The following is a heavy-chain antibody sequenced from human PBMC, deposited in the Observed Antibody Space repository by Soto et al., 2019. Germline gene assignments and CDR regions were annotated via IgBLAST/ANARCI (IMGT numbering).Heavy chain of an antibody. J-gene: IGHJ4*02. Sequence: SETLSLTCTVSGGSISSYYWSWIRQPPGKGLEWIGYIYYSGSTNYNPSLKSRVTISVDTSKNQFSLKLSSVTAADTAVYYCARSYSRPGVLDYCGQGTLVTGSS. CDR3: ARSYSRPGVLDY. CDR2: IYYSGST. D-gene: IGHD3-10*01. CDR1: GGSISSYY. V-gene: IGHV4-59*01.